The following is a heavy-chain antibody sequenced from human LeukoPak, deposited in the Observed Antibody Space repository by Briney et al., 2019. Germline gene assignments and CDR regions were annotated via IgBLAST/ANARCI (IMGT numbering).Heavy chain of an antibody. V-gene: IGHV3-7*01. D-gene: IGHD6-6*01. CDR2: IKRDGSEK. Sequence: GGSLRLSCVASGFTFSRHWMSWVRQAPGKGLEWVANIKRDGSEKNYVDSVKGRFTISRDNAKNSLYLQMSSLRVEDTAVYYCTRDRRHLDSWGQGTLVTVSS. CDR1: GFTFSRHW. CDR3: TRDRRHLDS. J-gene: IGHJ4*02.